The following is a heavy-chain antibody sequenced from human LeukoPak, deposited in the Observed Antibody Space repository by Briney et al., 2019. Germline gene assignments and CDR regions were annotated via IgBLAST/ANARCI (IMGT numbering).Heavy chain of an antibody. CDR3: AKDDRWEPADYYYYYMDV. D-gene: IGHD1-26*01. V-gene: IGHV4-34*01. Sequence: SETLSLTCAVYGGSFSGYYWSWIRQPPGKGLEWIGEINHSGSTNYNPSLKSRVTISVDTSKNQFSLKLSSVTAADTAVYYCAKDDRWEPADYYYYYMDVWGKGATVTVSS. CDR2: INHSGST. CDR1: GGSFSGYY. J-gene: IGHJ6*03.